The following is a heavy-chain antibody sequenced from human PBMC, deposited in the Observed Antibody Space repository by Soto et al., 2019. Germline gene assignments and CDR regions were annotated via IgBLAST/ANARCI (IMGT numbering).Heavy chain of an antibody. CDR2: IYYSGST. CDR1: GGSISSSSYY. J-gene: IGHJ4*02. V-gene: IGHV4-39*01. CDR3: ARHSFDEKKAVADPYYFDY. Sequence: SETLSLTCTVSGGSISSSSYYWGWIRQPPGKGLEWIGSIYYSGSTYYNPSLKSRVTISVDTSKNQFSLKLSSVTAADTAVFYFARHSFDEKKAVADPYYFDYWGQGTLVTVSS. D-gene: IGHD6-19*01.